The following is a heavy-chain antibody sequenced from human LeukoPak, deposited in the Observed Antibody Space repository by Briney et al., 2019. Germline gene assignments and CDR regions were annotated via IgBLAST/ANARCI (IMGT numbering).Heavy chain of an antibody. CDR1: GYSFTSYW. CDR2: IYPGDSDT. D-gene: IGHD6-19*01. CDR3: ARTVAVAGTGLDY. J-gene: IGHJ4*02. V-gene: IGHV5-51*01. Sequence: GESLKISCKGSGYSFTSYWIGWVRQMPGKGLAWMGIIYPGDSDTRYSPSFQGQVTISADKSISTAYLQWSSLKASDTAMYYCARTVAVAGTGLDYWGQGTLVTVSS.